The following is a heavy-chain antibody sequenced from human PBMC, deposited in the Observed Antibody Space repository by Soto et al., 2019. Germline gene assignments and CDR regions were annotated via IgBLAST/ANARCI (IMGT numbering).Heavy chain of an antibody. CDR2: IYYSGST. V-gene: IGHV4-39*01. J-gene: IGHJ4*02. Sequence: PSETLSLTCTVSGGSISSSSYYWGWIRQPPGKGLEWIGSIYYSGSTYYNPSLKSRVTISVDTSKNKFSLKLSSVTAADTAVYYCARHYLEWLLQPNYFDYWGQGTLVTVS. CDR1: GGSISSSSYY. D-gene: IGHD3-3*01. CDR3: ARHYLEWLLQPNYFDY.